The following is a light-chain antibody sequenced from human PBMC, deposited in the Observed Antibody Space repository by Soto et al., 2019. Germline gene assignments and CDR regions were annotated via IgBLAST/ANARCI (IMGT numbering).Light chain of an antibody. CDR3: QHYSTRSGVT. CDR2: DAS. CDR1: QDISGW. Sequence: IQMTQSPSTLSASVGDRVIITCRASQDISGWLAWYQQKPGKAPKLLVFDASSLEDGVPSRFSGSASGTEFPLTVSNLQSDDFATYYCQHYSTRSGVTFGGGTKVHIK. J-gene: IGKJ4*01. V-gene: IGKV1-5*01.